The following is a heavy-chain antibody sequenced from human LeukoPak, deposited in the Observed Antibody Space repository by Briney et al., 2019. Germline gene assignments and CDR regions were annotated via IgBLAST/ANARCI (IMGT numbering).Heavy chain of an antibody. CDR3: ARNDWNDGGIYYYYYMDV. Sequence: SVKVSCKASGGTFSSYAISWVRQAPGQGLEWMGRIIPILGIANYAQKFQGRVTITADESTSTAYMELSSLRSEDTAVYYCARNDWNDGGIYYYYYMDVWGKGTTVTVSS. CDR2: IIPILGIA. D-gene: IGHD1-1*01. CDR1: GGTFSSYA. J-gene: IGHJ6*03. V-gene: IGHV1-69*04.